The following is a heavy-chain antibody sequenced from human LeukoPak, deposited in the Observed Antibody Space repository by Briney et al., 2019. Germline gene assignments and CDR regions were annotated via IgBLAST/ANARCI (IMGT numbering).Heavy chain of an antibody. J-gene: IGHJ4*02. CDR3: ARLRYFDWLHIPGNYFDY. Sequence: PSETLSLTCTVSGGSISSYYWSWIRQPPGKGLEWIGYIYYSGSTNYNPSLKSRVTISVDTSKNQFSLKLSSVTAADTAVYYCARLRYFDWLHIPGNYFDYWGQGTLVTVSS. CDR1: GGSISSYY. CDR2: IYYSGST. D-gene: IGHD3-9*01. V-gene: IGHV4-59*01.